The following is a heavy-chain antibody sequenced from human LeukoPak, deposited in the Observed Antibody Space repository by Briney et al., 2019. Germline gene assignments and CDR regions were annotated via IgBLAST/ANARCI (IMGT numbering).Heavy chain of an antibody. CDR2: INHSGST. Sequence: KPSETLSLTCAVYGGSFSGYYWSWIRQPPGKGLEWIGEINHSGSTNYNPFLKSRVTISVDTSKNQFSLKLSSVTAADTAVYYCARETYLDYWGQGTLVTVSS. J-gene: IGHJ4*02. CDR1: GGSFSGYY. V-gene: IGHV4-34*01. CDR3: ARETYLDY.